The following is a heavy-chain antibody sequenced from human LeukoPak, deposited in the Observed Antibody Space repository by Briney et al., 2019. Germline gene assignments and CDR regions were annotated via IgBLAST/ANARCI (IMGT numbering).Heavy chain of an antibody. Sequence: SVKVSCKASGGTFSSYAISWVRQAPGQGLEWMGGIIPIFGTANYAQKFLGRVTITADESTSTAYMELSSLRSEDTAVYYCAREITMVRGVSDAFDIWGQGTMVTVSS. CDR2: IIPIFGTA. CDR3: AREITMVRGVSDAFDI. V-gene: IGHV1-69*01. CDR1: GGTFSSYA. J-gene: IGHJ3*02. D-gene: IGHD3-10*01.